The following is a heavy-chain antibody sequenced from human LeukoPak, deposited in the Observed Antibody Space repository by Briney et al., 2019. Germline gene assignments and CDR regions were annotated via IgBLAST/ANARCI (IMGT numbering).Heavy chain of an antibody. CDR1: GGSFSGYY. J-gene: IGHJ4*02. D-gene: IGHD2/OR15-2a*01. CDR3: ARVGLGYYGFDY. Sequence: SETLSLTCAVYGGSFSGYYWSWIRQPPGKGLEWIGEINHSGSTNYNPSLKSRVTISVDTSKNQFSLKLSSVTAADTAVYYCARVGLGYYGFDYWGQGTLVTVSS. V-gene: IGHV4-34*01. CDR2: INHSGST.